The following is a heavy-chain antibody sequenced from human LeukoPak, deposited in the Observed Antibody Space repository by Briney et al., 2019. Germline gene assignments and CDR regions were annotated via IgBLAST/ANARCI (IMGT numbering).Heavy chain of an antibody. D-gene: IGHD6-13*01. V-gene: IGHV1-2*02. CDR3: ARGLNNVYSSSWYVHWFDP. Sequence: GASVKVSCKASGYTFTGYYMHWVRQAPGQGLEWMGWINPNSGGTNYAQKFQGRVTMTRDTSISTAYMELSRLRSDDTAVYYCARGLNNVYSSSWYVHWFDPWGQGTLVTVSS. CDR1: GYTFTGYY. J-gene: IGHJ5*02. CDR2: INPNSGGT.